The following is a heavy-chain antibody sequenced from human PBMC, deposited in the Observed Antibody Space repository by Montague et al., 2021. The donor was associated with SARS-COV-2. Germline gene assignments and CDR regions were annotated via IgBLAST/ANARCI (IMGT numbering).Heavy chain of an antibody. CDR2: TYYRSKWYN. CDR3: TYHSGSYVWFDP. CDR1: GDSVSSNSGS. Sequence: CAISGDSVSSNSGSWNWIRQSPSRGLEWLGRTYYRSKWYNDYSVXVKSRITINPDTSKNQFSLQLNSVTPEDTAMYYCTYHSGSYVWFDPWGQGILVIVSS. V-gene: IGHV6-1*01. J-gene: IGHJ5*02. D-gene: IGHD1-26*01.